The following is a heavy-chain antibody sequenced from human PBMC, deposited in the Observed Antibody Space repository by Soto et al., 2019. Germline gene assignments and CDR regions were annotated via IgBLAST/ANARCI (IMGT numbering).Heavy chain of an antibody. Sequence: GGSLRLSCAASGFTFSTYGMHWVRQAPGKGLEWVAVIWYDGSNKYYADSVKGRFTISRDTSKNTLYLQMNNLRAEDTAVYYCARDREGTGNDLTFDYWGQGALVPVSS. CDR3: ARDREGTGNDLTFDY. CDR1: GFTFSTYG. CDR2: IWYDGSNK. V-gene: IGHV3-33*01. D-gene: IGHD5-12*01. J-gene: IGHJ4*02.